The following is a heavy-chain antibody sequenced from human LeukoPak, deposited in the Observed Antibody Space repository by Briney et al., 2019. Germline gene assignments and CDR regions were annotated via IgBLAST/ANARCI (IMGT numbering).Heavy chain of an antibody. J-gene: IGHJ5*02. CDR2: IIPIFGTA. CDR1: GGTFSSYA. CDR3: AREKYGYENWFVT. V-gene: IGHV1-69*05. D-gene: IGHD3-16*01. Sequence: SVKVSCKASGGTFSSYAIRWVRQAPGQGLEWMGRIIPIFGTANYAQKFQGRVTITTDESTSTAYMELSSLRSEDTAVYYCAREKYGYENWFVTCGPGNLVTVSS.